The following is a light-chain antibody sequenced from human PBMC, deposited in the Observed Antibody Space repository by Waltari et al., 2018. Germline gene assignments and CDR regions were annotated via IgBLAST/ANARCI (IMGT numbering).Light chain of an antibody. CDR3: QERSNWVFT. V-gene: IGKV3-11*01. CDR1: QSVTNY. CDR2: EAS. Sequence: EIVLTQSPATLSLSPGERATLSCRASQSVTNYLAWYQQKPGQTPRLLIYEASNRATGIPARFSGSGSGTDFTRTISSLEPEDFAVYYCQERSNWVFTFGPGTKVDI. J-gene: IGKJ3*01.